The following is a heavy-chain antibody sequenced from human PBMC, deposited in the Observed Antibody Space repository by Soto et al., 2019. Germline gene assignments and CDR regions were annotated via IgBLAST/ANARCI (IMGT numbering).Heavy chain of an antibody. CDR2: IWYDGSNK. V-gene: IGHV3-33*01. CDR1: GFTFSSYG. D-gene: IGHD3-3*01. CDR3: ARGSFWSGYSYYYYYGMDV. Sequence: PGGSLRLSCAASGFTFSSYGMHWVRQAPGKGLEWVAVIWYDGSNKYYADSVKGRFTISRDNSKNTLYLQMNSLRAEDTAVYYCARGSFWSGYSYYYYYGMDVWGQGTKVTVSS. J-gene: IGHJ6*02.